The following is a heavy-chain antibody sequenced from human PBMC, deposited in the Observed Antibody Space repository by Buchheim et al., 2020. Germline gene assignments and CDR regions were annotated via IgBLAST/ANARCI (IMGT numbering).Heavy chain of an antibody. D-gene: IGHD1-26*01. CDR3: TRAVGSRSRSAVDY. CDR1: GFTFGDYA. CDR2: IRSKAYGGTT. V-gene: IGHV3-49*04. J-gene: IGHJ4*02. Sequence: EVQLVESGGGLVQPRRSLRLSCTASGFTFGDYAMSWVRQAPGKGLEWVGFIRSKAYGGTTEYAASVNGRFTISRDDSKSIAYLQMNSLKTEDTAVYYCTRAVGSRSRSAVDYWGQGTL.